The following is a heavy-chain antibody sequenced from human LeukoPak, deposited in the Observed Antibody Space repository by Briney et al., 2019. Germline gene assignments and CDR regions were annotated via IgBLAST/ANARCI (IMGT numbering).Heavy chain of an antibody. CDR2: INPNSGGT. Sequence: GASVKVSCKASGYTFTSYHIHWARQAPGQGLEWMGWINPNSGGTNYAQKFQGRVTMTRDTSISTAYIELNRLRSDDTAVYYCARGYCTGDSCSGAWFDPWGRGTLVTVSS. V-gene: IGHV1-2*02. CDR1: GYTFTSYH. CDR3: ARGYCTGDSCSGAWFDP. D-gene: IGHD2-15*01. J-gene: IGHJ5*02.